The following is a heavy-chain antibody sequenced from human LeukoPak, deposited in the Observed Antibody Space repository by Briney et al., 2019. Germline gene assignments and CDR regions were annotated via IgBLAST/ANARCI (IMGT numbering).Heavy chain of an antibody. CDR2: IYTSGST. Sequence: SETLSLTCTVSGGSISSYYWSWIRQPPGKGLEWIGYIYTSGSTNYNPSLKSRVTISVDTSKNQFSLKLSSVTAADTAVYYCAAVTTPSGGRYYYYYMDVWGKGTTVTVSS. V-gene: IGHV4-4*09. D-gene: IGHD4-17*01. J-gene: IGHJ6*03. CDR1: GGSISSYY. CDR3: AAVTTPSGGRYYYYYMDV.